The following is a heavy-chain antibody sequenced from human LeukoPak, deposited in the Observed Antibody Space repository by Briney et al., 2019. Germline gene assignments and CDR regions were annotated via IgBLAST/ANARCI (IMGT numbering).Heavy chain of an antibody. J-gene: IGHJ4*02. CDR3: ARTLAVVAATFDY. CDR1: GGSISSSSYY. V-gene: IGHV4-39*07. D-gene: IGHD2-15*01. CDR2: IYYSGST. Sequence: SETLSLTCTVSGGSISSSSYYWGWIRQPPGKGLEWIGSIYYSGSTYYNPSLKSRVTISVDTSKNQFSLKLSSVTAADTAVYYCARTLAVVAATFDYWGQGTLVTVSS.